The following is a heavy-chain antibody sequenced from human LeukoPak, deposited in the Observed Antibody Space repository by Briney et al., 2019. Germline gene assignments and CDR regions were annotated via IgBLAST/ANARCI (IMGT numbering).Heavy chain of an antibody. J-gene: IGHJ3*02. D-gene: IGHD6-19*01. CDR3: ARDRNEQWLGRGAFDI. CDR2: IHTSGST. V-gene: IGHV4-61*02. Sequence: PSETLSLTCNVSGGSISSGSYHWSWIRQPAGKGLEWIGRIHTSGSTNYNPSLKSRVTISIDTPKNHFSLKLSSVTAADTAVYYCARDRNEQWLGRGAFDIWGQGTMVTVSS. CDR1: GGSISSGSYH.